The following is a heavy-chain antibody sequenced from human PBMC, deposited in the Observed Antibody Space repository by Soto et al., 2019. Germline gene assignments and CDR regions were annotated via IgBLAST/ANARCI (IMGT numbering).Heavy chain of an antibody. V-gene: IGHV5-51*01. CDR2: IYPGDSDT. CDR3: ARDSGYGAGNSVNHYIDY. Sequence: GESLKISCKASGYTFTSYWIAWVRQMPGKGLEWRGIIYPGDSDTRYSPSFQGQVSISVDKSISTAYLQWSSLRTEDTAVYYCARDSGYGAGNSVNHYIDYWGHGTLVTVSS. D-gene: IGHD3-10*01. J-gene: IGHJ4*01. CDR1: GYTFTSYW.